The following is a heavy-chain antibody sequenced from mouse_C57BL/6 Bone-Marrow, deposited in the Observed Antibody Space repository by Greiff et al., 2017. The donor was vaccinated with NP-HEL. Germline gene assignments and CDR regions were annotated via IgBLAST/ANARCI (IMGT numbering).Heavy chain of an antibody. D-gene: IGHD2-5*01. CDR2: ISSGSSTI. J-gene: IGHJ3*01. CDR3: ANPYYSNYVFAY. Sequence: EVMLVESGGGLVKPGGSLKLSCAASGFTFSDYGMHWVRQAPEKGLEWVAYISSGSSTIYYADTVKGRFTISRDNAKNTLFLQMTSLRSEDTAMYYCANPYYSNYVFAYWGQGTLVTVSA. CDR1: GFTFSDYG. V-gene: IGHV5-17*01.